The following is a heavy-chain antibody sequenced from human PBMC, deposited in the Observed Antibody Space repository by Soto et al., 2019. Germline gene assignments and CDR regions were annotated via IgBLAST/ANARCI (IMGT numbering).Heavy chain of an antibody. Sequence: VASVKVSCKASGYTFTSYAMHWVRQAPGQRLEWMGWINAGNGNTKYSQKFQGRVTITRDTSASTAYMELSSLRSEDTAVYYCASGRSGWYPFDYWGQGTLVTVSS. V-gene: IGHV1-3*01. J-gene: IGHJ4*02. D-gene: IGHD6-19*01. CDR1: GYTFTSYA. CDR3: ASGRSGWYPFDY. CDR2: INAGNGNT.